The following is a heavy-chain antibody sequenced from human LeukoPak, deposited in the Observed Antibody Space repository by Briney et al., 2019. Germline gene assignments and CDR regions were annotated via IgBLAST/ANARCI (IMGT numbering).Heavy chain of an antibody. V-gene: IGHV3-74*01. CDR2: INSDGSSK. D-gene: IGHD3-10*01. CDR3: ARGAGTGSYYDY. CDR1: GFSFSIYW. Sequence: TGGSLRLSCAASGFSFSIYWMHWVRQAPGKGLVWVSRINSDGSSKSYAESVKGRFTISRDNAKKTVYLQISSLRAEDTAVYYCARGAGTGSYYDYWGQGTLVTVSS. J-gene: IGHJ4*02.